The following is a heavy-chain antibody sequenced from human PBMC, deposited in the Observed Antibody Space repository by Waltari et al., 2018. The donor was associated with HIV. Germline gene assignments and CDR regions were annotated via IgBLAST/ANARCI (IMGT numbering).Heavy chain of an antibody. J-gene: IGHJ4*02. Sequence: QLQLQESGPGLVKPSETLSLICIVSGGPMTSSHYYWYWIRQPPGKGLECIGSIYYRGSSYYNPSLKSRVTISVDTSKNQFSLKLSSVTAADTAVYYCARRRQGGYDSSGYPTLTYYSDYWGQGTLVTVSS. CDR3: ARRRQGGYDSSGYPTLTYYSDY. CDR1: GGPMTSSHYY. V-gene: IGHV4-39*01. CDR2: IYYRGSS. D-gene: IGHD3-22*01.